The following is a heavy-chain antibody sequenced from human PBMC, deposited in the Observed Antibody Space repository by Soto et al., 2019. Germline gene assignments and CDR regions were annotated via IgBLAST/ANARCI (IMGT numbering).Heavy chain of an antibody. CDR1: GFTFANYP. J-gene: IGHJ4*02. CDR3: AKDRLPDHFDSSGLDH. CDR2: IRSQAYGGTA. D-gene: IGHD3-22*01. Sequence: GGSLRLSCATSGFTFANYPMSWVRQAPGKGPEWLGFIRSQAYGGTADYAASVEGRFTISRDDSTSIAYLHMNSLRVEDTAVYYCAKDRLPDHFDSSGLDHWGQGTLVTVSS. V-gene: IGHV3-49*04.